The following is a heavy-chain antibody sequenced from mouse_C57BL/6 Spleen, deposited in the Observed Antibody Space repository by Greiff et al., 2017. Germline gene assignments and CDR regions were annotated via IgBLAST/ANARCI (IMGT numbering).Heavy chain of an antibody. J-gene: IGHJ2*01. V-gene: IGHV14-3*01. CDR2: IDPANGNT. CDR3: ASTAQAFDY. D-gene: IGHD3-2*02. Sequence: EVKLQESVAELVRPGASVKLSCTASGFNINNTYMHWVKQRPEQGLEWIGRIDPANGNTKYAPMFQGKATITADTSSNKAYLQLSRLTSADTAIYYGASTAQAFDYWGQGTTLTVSS. CDR1: GFNINNTY.